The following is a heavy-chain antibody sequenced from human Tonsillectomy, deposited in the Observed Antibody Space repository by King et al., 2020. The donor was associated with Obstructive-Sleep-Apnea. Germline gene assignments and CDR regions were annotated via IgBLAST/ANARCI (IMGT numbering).Heavy chain of an antibody. J-gene: IGHJ4*02. D-gene: IGHD2-21*01. CDR1: GFSLTTSGVG. V-gene: IGHV2-5*02. CDR2: IYWDYDE. Sequence: ITLKESGPTLVKPTQTLTLTCSFSGFSLTTSGVGVGWVRQPPGKALEWIALIYWDYDERYSASLKTRLTITKDTSKNQVVLTMTNTDPLDTATYYCGHISVITDFGYWGQGILVTVSS. CDR3: GHISVITDFGY.